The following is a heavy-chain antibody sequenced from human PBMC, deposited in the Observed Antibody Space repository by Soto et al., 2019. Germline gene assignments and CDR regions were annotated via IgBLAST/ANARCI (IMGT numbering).Heavy chain of an antibody. D-gene: IGHD3-3*01. CDR1: GFTFSSYS. CDR3: ARDLGPPDSYFDY. Sequence: LRLSFAASGFTFSSYSMNWVRQAPGKGLEWVSSISSSSSYIYYADSVKGRFTISRDNAKNSLYLQMNSLRAEDTAVYYCARDLGPPDSYFDYWGQGTLVTVSS. J-gene: IGHJ4*02. V-gene: IGHV3-21*01. CDR2: ISSSSSYI.